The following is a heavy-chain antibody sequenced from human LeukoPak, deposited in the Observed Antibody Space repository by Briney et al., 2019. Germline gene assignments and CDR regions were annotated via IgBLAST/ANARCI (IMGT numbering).Heavy chain of an antibody. Sequence: GGSLRLSCTASGFSFSNYDMHWVRQAPGKGLEWVSGLGSVGDTYYPDSVKGRFTISKETAKNSLYLQMSSLRDGDTAVYYCVRGRRSYGFDHWGQGTLVTVSS. CDR3: VRGRRSYGFDH. CDR1: GFSFSNYD. J-gene: IGHJ4*02. V-gene: IGHV3-13*01. CDR2: LGSVGDT. D-gene: IGHD3-16*01.